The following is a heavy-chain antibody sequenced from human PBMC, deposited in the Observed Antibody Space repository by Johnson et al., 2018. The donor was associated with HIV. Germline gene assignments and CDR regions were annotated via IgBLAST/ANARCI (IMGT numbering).Heavy chain of an antibody. D-gene: IGHD3-10*01. CDR1: GFTFSSYG. CDR2: ISSNGGST. V-gene: IGHV3-64*01. J-gene: IGHJ3*02. Sequence: VQLVESGGGVVQPGGSLRLSCAASGFTFSSYGMHWVRQAPGKGLQYVSAISSNGGSTYYANSVKGRFTISRDNSRNTLYLQMGRLRVEDMAVYYWARAVAAVYGSGDHAFDIWGQGTMVTVSS. CDR3: ARAVAAVYGSGDHAFDI.